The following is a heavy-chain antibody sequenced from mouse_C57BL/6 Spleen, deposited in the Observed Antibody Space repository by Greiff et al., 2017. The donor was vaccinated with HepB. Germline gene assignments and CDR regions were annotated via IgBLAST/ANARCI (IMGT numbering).Heavy chain of an antibody. D-gene: IGHD2-12*01. CDR3: ASYELGYSSTFDY. CDR2: IRNKANGYTT. J-gene: IGHJ2*01. V-gene: IGHV7-3*01. CDR1: GFTFTDYY. Sequence: EVMLVESGGGLVQPGGSLSLSCAASGFTFTDYYMSWVRQPPGKALEWLGFIRNKANGYTTEYSASVKGRFTISTDNSQSILYLQMNALRAEDSATYYCASYELGYSSTFDYWGQGTTLTVSS.